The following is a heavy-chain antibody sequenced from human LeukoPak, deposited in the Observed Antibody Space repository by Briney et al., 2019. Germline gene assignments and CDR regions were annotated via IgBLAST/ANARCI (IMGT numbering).Heavy chain of an antibody. CDR2: INPIFGTA. J-gene: IGHJ4*02. D-gene: IGHD6-19*01. Sequence: SVKVSCKASGGTFSSYAISWVRQAPGQGLEWMGGINPIFGTANYAQKFQGRVTITTDESTSTAYMELSSLRSEDTAVYYCARQAIAVAATGYFDYWGQGTLVTVSS. CDR3: ARQAIAVAATGYFDY. CDR1: GGTFSSYA. V-gene: IGHV1-69*05.